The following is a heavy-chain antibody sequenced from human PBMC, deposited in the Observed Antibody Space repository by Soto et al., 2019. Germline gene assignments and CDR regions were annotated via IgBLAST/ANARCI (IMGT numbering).Heavy chain of an antibody. J-gene: IGHJ6*03. D-gene: IGHD3-3*01. V-gene: IGHV4-31*03. CDR2: IYYSGST. CDR3: ARSPGGYDCWRSYYYYYYYMDV. Sequence: SETLSLTCTVSGGSISSGGYYWSWIRQHPGKGLEWIGYIYYSGSTYYNPSLKSRVTISVDTSKNQFSLKLSSVTAADTAVYYCARSPGGYDCWRSYYYYYYYMDVWGKGTTVTVSS. CDR1: GGSISSGGYY.